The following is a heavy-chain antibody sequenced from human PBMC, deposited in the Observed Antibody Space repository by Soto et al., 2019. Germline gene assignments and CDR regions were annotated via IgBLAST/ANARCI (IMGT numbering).Heavy chain of an antibody. D-gene: IGHD2-2*01. J-gene: IGHJ4*02. CDR1: GFTFSSYW. V-gene: IGHV3-74*01. Sequence: GGSLRLSCAAYGFTFSSYWMHWVRQAPGKGLVWVSRINSDGSSTSYADSVKGRFTISRDNAKNTLYLQMDSLRAEDTAVYYCARVIAVAGFDYWGQGTLVTVSS. CDR3: ARVIAVAGFDY. CDR2: INSDGSST.